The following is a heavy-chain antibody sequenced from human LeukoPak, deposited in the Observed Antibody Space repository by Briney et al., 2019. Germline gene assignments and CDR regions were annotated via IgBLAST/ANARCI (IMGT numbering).Heavy chain of an antibody. Sequence: PGGSLILSCAASGFIFSSYAMSWVRQAPGKGLTWVSGISGSGGTTYYADSVKGRFTISRDNSKNSLYLQMDSLRAEDTAVYYCAKYYYTSGSSGGRVFDSWGQGTLVTVSS. V-gene: IGHV3-23*01. J-gene: IGHJ4*02. CDR2: ISGSGGTT. CDR1: GFIFSSYA. D-gene: IGHD3-10*01. CDR3: AKYYYTSGSSGGRVFDS.